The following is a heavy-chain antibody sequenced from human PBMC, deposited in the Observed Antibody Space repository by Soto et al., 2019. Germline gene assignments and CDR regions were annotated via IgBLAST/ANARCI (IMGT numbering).Heavy chain of an antibody. D-gene: IGHD3-3*01. CDR2: IRSKANSYAK. Sequence: EVQLVESGGGLVQPGGSLKLSCAASGFTFSGSAMHWVRQASGKGLEWVGRIRSKANSYAKAYAASVKGRFTISRDDSKKTAYLQMNSMKTEDTAVYYCTRLYDFWSGYCRSNYYYYYLDVWGKGTTVTVSS. J-gene: IGHJ6*03. V-gene: IGHV3-73*01. CDR1: GFTFSGSA. CDR3: TRLYDFWSGYCRSNYYYYYLDV.